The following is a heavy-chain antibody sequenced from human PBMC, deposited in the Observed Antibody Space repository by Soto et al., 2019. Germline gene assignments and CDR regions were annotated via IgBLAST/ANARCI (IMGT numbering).Heavy chain of an antibody. V-gene: IGHV1-69*04. CDR1: GGTFSSYA. J-gene: IGHJ6*03. D-gene: IGHD6-19*01. Sequence: QVQLVQAGAEVKKPGSSVKVSCKASGGTFSSYAFNWVRQAPGQGLEWMGRIIPILGIGDYAQRLQGRVTIPAVKSTSTVYMELSSLRSEDTAVYYCARDPRAVAAMHMDVWGKGTMVTVSS. CDR2: IIPILGIG. CDR3: ARDPRAVAAMHMDV.